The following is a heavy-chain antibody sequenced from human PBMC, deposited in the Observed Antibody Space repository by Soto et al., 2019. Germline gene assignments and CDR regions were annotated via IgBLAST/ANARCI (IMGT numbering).Heavy chain of an antibody. D-gene: IGHD2-21*02. CDR1: GGSISSYY. CDR2: IYYSGST. J-gene: IGHJ5*02. CDR3: ERVYCGCDCYALPNWFEP. Sequence: PSETLSLTCAVSGGSISSYYWSWIRQPPGKGLEWIGYIYYSGSTNYNPSLKSRVTISVDTSKNQFSLKLSSVTAADTAVYYCERVYCGCDCYALPNWFEPWGQGTLVTVSS. V-gene: IGHV4-59*01.